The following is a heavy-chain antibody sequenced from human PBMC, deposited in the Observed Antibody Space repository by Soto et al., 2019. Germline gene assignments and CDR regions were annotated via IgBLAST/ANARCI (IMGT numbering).Heavy chain of an antibody. D-gene: IGHD3-16*01. CDR3: ATPRPGSHGYGY. CDR2: IKSKADGSTT. V-gene: IGHV3-15*01. Sequence: EVQLVESGGGLVKPGGSLRLSCADSEITLSNACMTWVRQAPGKGLEWVGRIKSKADGSTTEYGSPVKDRFIISRDDSENSLDLQMHSLKTEDTAVYYCATPRPGSHGYGYWGQGTLVTVSS. CDR1: EITLSNAC. J-gene: IGHJ4*02.